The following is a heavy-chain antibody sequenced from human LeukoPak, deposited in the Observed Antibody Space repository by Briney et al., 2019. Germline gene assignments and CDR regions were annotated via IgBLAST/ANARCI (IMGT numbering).Heavy chain of an antibody. V-gene: IGHV3-23*01. J-gene: IGHJ3*02. CDR1: GFTFSSYA. D-gene: IGHD6-19*01. CDR2: ISGSGGIT. CDR3: AKDRSSGWYDAFDI. Sequence: GGSLRLSCAASGFTFSSYAMSWVRQAPGKGLEWVSAISGSGGITYYADSVKGRFTISRDNSKNTLYLQLNSLRAEDTAVYSCAKDRSSGWYDAFDIWGQGTMVTVSS.